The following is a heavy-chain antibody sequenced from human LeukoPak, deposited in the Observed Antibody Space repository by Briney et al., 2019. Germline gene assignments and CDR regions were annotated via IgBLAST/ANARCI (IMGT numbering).Heavy chain of an antibody. CDR3: AREDGSGSYYK. CDR2: ISYDGSNK. J-gene: IGHJ4*02. CDR1: GFTFSSYA. V-gene: IGHV3-30-3*01. Sequence: PGGSLRLSCAASGFTFSSYAMHWVRQAPGKGLEWVAVISYDGSNKYYADSVKGRFTISRDNSKNTLYLQMNSLRAEDTAVYYCAREDGSGSYYKWGQGTLVTVSS. D-gene: IGHD3-10*01.